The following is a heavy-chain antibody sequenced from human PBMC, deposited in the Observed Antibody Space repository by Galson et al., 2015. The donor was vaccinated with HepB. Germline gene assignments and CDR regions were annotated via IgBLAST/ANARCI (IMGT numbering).Heavy chain of an antibody. CDR3: ARDRMGCTGFTRYNRAFDV. D-gene: IGHD2-8*02. CDR2: IKSSSGAT. CDR1: GYTFSDYY. Sequence: SCKASGYTFSDYYIHWVRQAPGQGLEWMGCIKSSSGATNFAQKFQGRVTVTRDTSVSTAYMELTRLRSDDTALFYCARDRMGCTGFTRYNRAFDVWGHGTMVTVSS. V-gene: IGHV1-2*02. J-gene: IGHJ3*01.